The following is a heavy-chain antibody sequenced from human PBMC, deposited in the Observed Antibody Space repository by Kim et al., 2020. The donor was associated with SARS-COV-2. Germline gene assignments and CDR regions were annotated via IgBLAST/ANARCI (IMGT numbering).Heavy chain of an antibody. J-gene: IGHJ4*02. CDR3: AKDRFIEGFDY. Sequence: GGSLRLSCAASGFTFSSYGMHWVRQAPGKGLEWVAAISYDGSNKYYADSVKGRFTISRDNSKNTLYLQMNSLRAEDTAVYYCAKDRFIEGFDYWGQGTLVTVSS. CDR2: ISYDGSNK. D-gene: IGHD2-15*01. CDR1: GFTFSSYG. V-gene: IGHV3-30*18.